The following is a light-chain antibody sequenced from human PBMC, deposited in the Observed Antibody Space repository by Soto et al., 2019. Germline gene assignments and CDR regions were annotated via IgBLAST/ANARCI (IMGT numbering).Light chain of an antibody. V-gene: IGKV1-9*01. CDR1: QDISSY. Sequence: DIQLTQSPSFLSASVGDRVTITCRASQDISSYLAWYQQRPGKVPRFLTHSASTLQSGVPSRFSATGPGTTFTLTISSLQPEDSATYYCQQLNRFPRTFGQGTKVEF. CDR3: QQLNRFPRT. CDR2: SAS. J-gene: IGKJ1*01.